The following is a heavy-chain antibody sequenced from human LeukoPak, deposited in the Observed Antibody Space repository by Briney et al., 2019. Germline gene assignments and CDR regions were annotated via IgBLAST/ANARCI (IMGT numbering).Heavy chain of an antibody. CDR2: INHSGST. Sequence: SETLSLTCTVSGGSISSYYWSWIRQPPGKGLEWIGEINHSGSTNYNPSLKSRVTISVDTSKNQFSLKLSSVTAADTAVYYCARPSRIAAAGPASDNWFDPWGQGTLVTVSS. J-gene: IGHJ5*02. D-gene: IGHD6-13*01. V-gene: IGHV4-34*01. CDR1: GGSISSYY. CDR3: ARPSRIAAAGPASDNWFDP.